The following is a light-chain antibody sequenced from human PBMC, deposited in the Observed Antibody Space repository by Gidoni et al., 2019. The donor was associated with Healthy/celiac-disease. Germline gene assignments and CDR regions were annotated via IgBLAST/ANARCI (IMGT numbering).Light chain of an antibody. CDR1: QSISSW. V-gene: IGKV1-5*03. CDR2: TAS. CDR3: QQYNSYRT. J-gene: IGKJ2*02. Sequence: DIQMTQSPSTLSASVGDRVTIPCRASQSISSWLAWYQQKPGKAPKLLIYTASSVESGVPSRFSGSGSGTEFTLTISSLQPDDFATYYCQQYNSYRTFGQGTKLEIK.